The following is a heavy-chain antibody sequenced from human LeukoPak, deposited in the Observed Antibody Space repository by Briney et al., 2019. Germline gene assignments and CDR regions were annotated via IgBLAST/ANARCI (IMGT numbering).Heavy chain of an antibody. CDR2: INDSGTI. Sequence: PSGTLSLTCAVYGGSFSNYYWSWIRQSPEKGLEWIGEINDSGTINYNPSLMSRVTISVDKSKNQFSLKLSSVTAADTAVYYCARRWNYGRNYYIDVWGKGATVSVSS. D-gene: IGHD1-7*01. CDR1: GGSFSNYY. V-gene: IGHV4-34*01. J-gene: IGHJ6*03. CDR3: ARRWNYGRNYYIDV.